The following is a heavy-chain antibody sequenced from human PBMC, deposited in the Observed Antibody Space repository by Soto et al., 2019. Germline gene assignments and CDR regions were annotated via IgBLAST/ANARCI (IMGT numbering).Heavy chain of an antibody. CDR3: ARSDRFDYDFWSGYSIGDAFDI. D-gene: IGHD3-3*01. J-gene: IGHJ3*02. CDR1: GGTFSSYA. Sequence: ASVKVSCKASGGTFSSYAISWVRQAPGQGLEWMGGIIPIFGTANYAQKFQGRVTITADESTSTAYMELSSLRSEDTAVYYCARSDRFDYDFWSGYSIGDAFDIWGQGTMVTVSS. CDR2: IIPIFGTA. V-gene: IGHV1-69*13.